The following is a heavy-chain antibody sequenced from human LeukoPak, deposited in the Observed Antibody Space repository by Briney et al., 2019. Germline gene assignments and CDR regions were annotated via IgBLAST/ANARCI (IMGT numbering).Heavy chain of an antibody. CDR3: ARDPLGGGWPLCYFDY. D-gene: IGHD2-15*01. V-gene: IGHV3-21*01. Sequence: PGGSLRLSCAASGFTFSSYSMNWVRQAPGKGLEWVSSISSSSSYIYYADSVKGRFTISRDNAKNSLCLQMNSLRAEDTAVYYCARDPLGGGWPLCYFDYWGQGTLVTVSS. CDR1: GFTFSSYS. CDR2: ISSSSSYI. J-gene: IGHJ4*02.